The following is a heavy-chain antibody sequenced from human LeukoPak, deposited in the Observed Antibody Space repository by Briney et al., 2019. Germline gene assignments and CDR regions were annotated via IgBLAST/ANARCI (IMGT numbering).Heavy chain of an antibody. CDR3: TTELYCSSTTCPLTFDP. CDR1: SFTFSKTW. CDR2: VKSENEGGTT. V-gene: IGHV3-15*01. J-gene: IGHJ5*02. D-gene: IGHD2-2*01. Sequence: GGSLRLSCASSSFTFSKTWMSWVRQAPGKGLEWVGRVKSENEGGTTEYAAPVKGRFTISRDDPKKTVSLQMNSLKTEDTAMYFCTTELYCSSTTCPLTFDPWGQGTLVTVSS.